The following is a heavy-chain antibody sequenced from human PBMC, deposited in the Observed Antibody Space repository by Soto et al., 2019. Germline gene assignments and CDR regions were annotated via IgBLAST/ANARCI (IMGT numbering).Heavy chain of an antibody. J-gene: IGHJ4*02. Sequence: GGSLRLSCAASRFTFSDYAMSWVRQAPGKGLEWVSDISGSGGSTYYADSVKGRFTISRDNSKNTLYLQMNSLRAEDTAVYYCAKGPLEMATNQRGYFDYWGQGTLVTVSS. V-gene: IGHV3-23*01. CDR2: ISGSGGST. D-gene: IGHD5-12*01. CDR3: AKGPLEMATNQRGYFDY. CDR1: RFTFSDYA.